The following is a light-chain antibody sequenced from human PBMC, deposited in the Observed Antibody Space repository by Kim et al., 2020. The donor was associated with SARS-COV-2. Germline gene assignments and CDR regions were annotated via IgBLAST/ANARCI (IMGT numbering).Light chain of an antibody. J-gene: IGKJ1*01. Sequence: DIQMTQSPSTLSASVGDRVTITCRASQNIGTWLAWYQQKPGKAPKFLIFDASSLESGVPSRFSGSGSGTEFTLTISRLQPDDFASYYCQHYDSYSTWTSGQGTKVDIK. V-gene: IGKV1-5*01. CDR1: QNIGTW. CDR2: DAS. CDR3: QHYDSYSTWT.